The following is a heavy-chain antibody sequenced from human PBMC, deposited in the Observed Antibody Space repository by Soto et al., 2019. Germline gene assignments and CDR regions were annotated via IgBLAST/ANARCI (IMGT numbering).Heavy chain of an antibody. J-gene: IGHJ4*02. D-gene: IGHD3-22*01. V-gene: IGHV1-8*01. CDR3: ARDRFDDSSGYYYDLFDY. CDR1: GYTLTSYD. Sequence: ASVKVSCTASGYTLTSYDINWVRQATGQGLEWMGWMNPNSGNTGYAQKFQGRVTMTRDTSASTAYMELSSLRSEDTAVYYCARDRFDDSSGYYYDLFDYWGQGTLVTVSS. CDR2: MNPNSGNT.